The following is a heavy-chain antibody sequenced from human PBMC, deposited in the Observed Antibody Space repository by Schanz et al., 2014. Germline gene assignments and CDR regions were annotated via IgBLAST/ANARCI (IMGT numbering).Heavy chain of an antibody. V-gene: IGHV1-46*01. Sequence: QVQLVQSGAEVKKPGASVKVSCKASGYTFVSYSMHWVRQAPGQGLEWMGIINPSGGGTSYALRFQDRVTVTRDTSRITVYIELHILTSEDTAVYYCARGPTFDYWGQGTLVTVSS. CDR3: ARGPTFDY. CDR1: GYTFVSYS. J-gene: IGHJ4*02. CDR2: INPSGGGT.